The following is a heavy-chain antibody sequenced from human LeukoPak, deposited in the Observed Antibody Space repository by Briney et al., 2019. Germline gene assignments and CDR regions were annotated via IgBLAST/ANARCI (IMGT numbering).Heavy chain of an antibody. J-gene: IGHJ6*03. CDR3: AEAATTGDYMDV. V-gene: IGHV3-11*01. Sequence: GGSLRLSCAASGFTFSDYYMSWIRQAPGKGLEWVSYISSSGSTIYYADSVKGRFTISRDNSKNSLYLQMNSLRTEDTALYYCAEAATTGDYMDVWGKGTTVTVSS. CDR1: GFTFSDYY. D-gene: IGHD1-26*01. CDR2: ISSSGSTI.